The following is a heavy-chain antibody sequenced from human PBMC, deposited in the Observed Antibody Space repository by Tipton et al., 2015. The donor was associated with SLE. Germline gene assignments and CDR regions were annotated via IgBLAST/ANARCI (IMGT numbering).Heavy chain of an antibody. CDR1: GGSISSSSYY. CDR3: ARDRSPSAVDSSPFDY. V-gene: IGHV4-39*07. D-gene: IGHD3-22*01. J-gene: IGHJ4*02. Sequence: TLSLTCTVSGGSISSSSYYWGWIRQPPGKGLEWIGEINHSGSTNYNPSLKSRVTISVDTSKNQFSLKLSSVTAADTAVYYCARDRSPSAVDSSPFDYWGQGTLVTVSS. CDR2: INHSGST.